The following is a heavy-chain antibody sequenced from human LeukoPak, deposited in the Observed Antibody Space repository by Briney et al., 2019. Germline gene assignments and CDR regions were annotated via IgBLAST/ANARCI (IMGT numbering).Heavy chain of an antibody. D-gene: IGHD6-19*01. CDR2: ISSSNSYI. Sequence: GGSLRLSCAASGFTFSIYTMNWVRQAPGKGLEWVSSISSSNSYIYYADSVKGRFTISRDNSKNTLYLQIDFLTAEDTAVYYCARSPVAGPPNYFDYLGQGTLVTVSS. V-gene: IGHV3-21*04. CDR1: GFTFSIYT. J-gene: IGHJ4*02. CDR3: ARSPVAGPPNYFDY.